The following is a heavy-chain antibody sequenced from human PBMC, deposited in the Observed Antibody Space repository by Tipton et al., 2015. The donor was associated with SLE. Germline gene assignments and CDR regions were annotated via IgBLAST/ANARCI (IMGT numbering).Heavy chain of an antibody. J-gene: IGHJ3*02. CDR1: GGSISSGSYY. CDR2: IYTSGST. D-gene: IGHD6-6*01. V-gene: IGHV4-61*02. Sequence: TLSLTCTVSGGSISSGSYYWSWIRQPAGKGLEWIGRIYTSGSTNYNPSLKSRVTISVDTSKNQFSLKLSSVTAADTAVYYCARRPLQLVQAFDIWGQGTMVTVSS. CDR3: ARRPLQLVQAFDI.